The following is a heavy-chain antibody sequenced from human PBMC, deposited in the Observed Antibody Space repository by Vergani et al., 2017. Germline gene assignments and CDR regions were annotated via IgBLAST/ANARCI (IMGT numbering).Heavy chain of an antibody. Sequence: EVQLVESGGDLVQPGRSLRLSCTASGFTFRIYGMHWVRQGPGKGLEWVSGISWNSGAVDYADSVRGLFTISRDNAKNSLFLEMNSLRFEDTAVYFCTKGSVYYHDSAGHGYDPYTGFDLWGQGTLVTVSS. CDR2: ISWNSGAV. CDR1: GFTFRIYG. J-gene: IGHJ3*01. CDR3: TKGSVYYHDSAGHGYDPYTGFDL. V-gene: IGHV3-9*01. D-gene: IGHD5-12*01.